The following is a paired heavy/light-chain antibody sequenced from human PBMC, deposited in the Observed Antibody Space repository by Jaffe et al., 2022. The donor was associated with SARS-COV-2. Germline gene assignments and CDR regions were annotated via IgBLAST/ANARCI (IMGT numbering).Heavy chain of an antibody. D-gene: IGHD3-3*01. J-gene: IGHJ6*02. CDR3: AKSVYSPYYDFWSGLGAHYYYYYGMDV. V-gene: IGHV3-23*01. Sequence: EVQLLESGGGLVQPGGSLRLSCAASGFTFSSYAMSWVRQAPGKGLEWVSAISGSGGSTYYADSVKGRFTISRDNSKNTLYLQMNSLRAEDTAVYYCAKSVYSPYYDFWSGLGAHYYYYYGMDVWGQGTTVTVSS. CDR2: ISGSGGST. CDR1: GFTFSSYA.
Light chain of an antibody. V-gene: IGKV6-21*01. CDR3: HQSSSLPYT. J-gene: IGKJ2*01. CDR1: QSIGSS. Sequence: EIVLTQSPDFQSVTPKEKVTITCRASQSIGSSLHWYQQKPDQSPKLLIKYASQSFSGVPSRFSGSGSGTDFTLTINSLEAEDAATYYCHQSSSLPYTFGQGTKLEIK. CDR2: YAS.